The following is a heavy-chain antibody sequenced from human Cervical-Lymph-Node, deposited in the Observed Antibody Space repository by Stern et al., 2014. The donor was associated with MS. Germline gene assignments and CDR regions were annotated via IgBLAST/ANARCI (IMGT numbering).Heavy chain of an antibody. D-gene: IGHD6-19*01. J-gene: IGHJ4*02. CDR1: GFTFSLYA. Sequence: VQLVQSGGDLAQPGGSLRLSCAVSGFTFSLYAMSWVRQAPGKGLEWVSAISGTDSSTYYAETVKGRFTISRDNSKYTLYLQMNNLRAEDTAVYYCAKEGIAVASFDYWGQGTLFTVSS. CDR2: ISGTDSST. CDR3: AKEGIAVASFDY. V-gene: IGHV3-23*04.